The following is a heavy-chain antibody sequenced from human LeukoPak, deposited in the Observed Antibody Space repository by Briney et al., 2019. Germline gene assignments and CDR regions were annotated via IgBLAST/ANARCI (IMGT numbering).Heavy chain of an antibody. CDR3: ARYYDILTGYPN. V-gene: IGHV1-2*02. CDR2: INPNSGGT. Sequence: GASVKVSCKASGHTFTGYFMHWVRQAPGQGLEWMGWINPNSGGTNYAQKFQGRVTMTRDTSISTAYMELSRLRSDDTAVYYCARYYDILTGYPNWGQGTLVTVSS. D-gene: IGHD3-9*01. J-gene: IGHJ4*02. CDR1: GHTFTGYF.